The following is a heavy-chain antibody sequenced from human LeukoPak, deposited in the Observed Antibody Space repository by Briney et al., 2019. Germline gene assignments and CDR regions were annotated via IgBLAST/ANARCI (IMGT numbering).Heavy chain of an antibody. CDR3: ARAGGDLFDY. D-gene: IGHD2-21*02. CDR2: IYYSRST. CDR1: GGSISSYY. V-gene: IGHV4-59*01. J-gene: IGHJ4*02. Sequence: SETLSLTCTVSGGSISSYYWSWIRQPPGKGLEWIGYIYYSRSTNYNPSLKSRVTISVDTSKNQFSLKLSSVTAADTAVYYCARAGGDLFDYWGQGTLVTVSS.